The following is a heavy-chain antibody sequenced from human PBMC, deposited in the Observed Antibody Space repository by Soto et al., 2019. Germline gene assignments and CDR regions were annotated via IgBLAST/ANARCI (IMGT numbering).Heavy chain of an antibody. CDR2: INHSGST. D-gene: IGHD2-15*01. J-gene: IGHJ5*02. CDR3: ARVLGYCSGGSCQGEWFDP. CDR1: GGSFSGYY. Sequence: SETLSLTCAVYGGSFSGYYWSWIRQPPGKGLEWIGEINHSGSTNYNPSLKSRVTISVDTSKNQFSLKLSSVTAADTAVYYCARVLGYCSGGSCQGEWFDPWGQGTLVTVSS. V-gene: IGHV4-34*01.